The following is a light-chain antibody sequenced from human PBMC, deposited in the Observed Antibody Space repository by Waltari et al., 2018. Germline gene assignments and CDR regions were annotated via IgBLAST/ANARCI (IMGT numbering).Light chain of an antibody. Sequence: SSDLTQDPAVSVALGQTVRITCQGDILRTYYGNWCRQKPGQPPELVIYGKNNRPSGIPHRFSASSSGNTASLIITEAQAEDEADYYCSSRELSGHVVFGGGTRLTVL. J-gene: IGLJ2*01. V-gene: IGLV3-19*01. CDR2: GKN. CDR1: ILRTYY. CDR3: SSRELSGHVV.